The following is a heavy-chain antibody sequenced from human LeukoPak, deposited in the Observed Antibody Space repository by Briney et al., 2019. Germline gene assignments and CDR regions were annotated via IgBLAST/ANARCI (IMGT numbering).Heavy chain of an antibody. CDR3: ARSAREYSYGPYTWFDP. CDR2: IYHSGST. CDR1: GDSISSDKW. V-gene: IGHV4-4*02. D-gene: IGHD5-18*01. J-gene: IGHJ5*02. Sequence: SETLSLTCAVSGDSISSDKWWSWVRQPPGKGLEWIGEIYHSGSTNYNPSLKSRVTISVDTSKNQFSLKLSSVTAADTAVYYCARSAREYSYGPYTWFDPWGQGTLVTVSS.